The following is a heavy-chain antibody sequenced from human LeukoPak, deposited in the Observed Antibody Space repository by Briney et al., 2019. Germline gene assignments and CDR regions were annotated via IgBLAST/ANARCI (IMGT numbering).Heavy chain of an antibody. CDR3: AREAYGSGSYHFDY. J-gene: IGHJ4*02. CDR2: INTNTGNP. D-gene: IGHD3-10*01. CDR1: GYTFTSYA. V-gene: IGHV7-4-1*02. Sequence: ASVKVSCKASGYTFTSYAMNWVRQAPRQGLEWMGWINTNTGNPTYAQGFTGRFVFSLDTSVSTAYLQISSLEAEDTAIYYCAREAYGSGSYHFDYWGQGTLVTASS.